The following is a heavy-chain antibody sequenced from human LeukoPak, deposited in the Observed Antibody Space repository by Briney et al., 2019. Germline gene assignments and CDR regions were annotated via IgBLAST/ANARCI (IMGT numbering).Heavy chain of an antibody. CDR3: ASYYYDSRGNFDY. J-gene: IGHJ4*02. D-gene: IGHD3-22*01. V-gene: IGHV1-8*01. CDR2: MNPNSGNT. CDR1: GYTFTSYD. Sequence: ASVKVSCKTSGYTFTSYDINWVRQATGQGLEWMGWMNPNSGNTGYAQKFQGRVTMTRNTSISTAYMELSSLRSGDMAVYYCASYYYDSRGNFDYWGQGTLVTVSS.